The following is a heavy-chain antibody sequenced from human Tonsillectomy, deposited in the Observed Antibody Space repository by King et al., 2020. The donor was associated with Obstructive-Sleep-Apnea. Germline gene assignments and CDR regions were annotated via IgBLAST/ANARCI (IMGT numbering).Heavy chain of an antibody. CDR3: VKDMGFGGLVDAFDY. D-gene: IGHD3-16*02. V-gene: IGHV3-43D*03. CDR2: ISRDGVHP. CDR1: GFTFDDYA. J-gene: IGHJ4*02. Sequence: VQLVESGGGVVQPGGSLRLFCAASGFTFDDYAMHWVRHIPGKGLEWVSQISRDGVHPRYADSVQGRFTTSRDNRKHSLYLQMNSLRAEDTGLYYCVKDMGFGGLVDAFDYWGQGTLVTVSS.